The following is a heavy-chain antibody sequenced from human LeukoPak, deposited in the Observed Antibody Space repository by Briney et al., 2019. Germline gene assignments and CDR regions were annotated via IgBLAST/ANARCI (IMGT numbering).Heavy chain of an antibody. CDR3: ARNGLRGVDTAMDYYYYYMDV. CDR2: INPNSGGT. D-gene: IGHD5-18*01. CDR1: GYTFTGYY. J-gene: IGHJ6*03. Sequence: GASVKVSCKASGYTFTGYYVHWVRQAPGQGLEWMGWINPNSGGTNYAQKFQGRVTMTRDTSISTAYMELSRLRSDDTAVYYCARNGLRGVDTAMDYYYYYMDVWGKGTTVTVSS. V-gene: IGHV1-2*02.